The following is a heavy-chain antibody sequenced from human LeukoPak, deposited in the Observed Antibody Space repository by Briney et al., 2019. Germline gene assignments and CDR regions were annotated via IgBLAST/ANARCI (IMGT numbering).Heavy chain of an antibody. CDR1: GFSVSSDY. J-gene: IGHJ5*02. V-gene: IGHV3-53*01. CDR2: IYSGGST. CDR3: ARHDWFDP. Sequence: GGSLRLSCAASGFSVSSDYMSWVRQAPGRGLEWVSVIYSGGSTYYADSVKGRFSISRDISRNTLYLQMNSLRVEDTAVYYCARHDWFDPRGPGCLVTVSS.